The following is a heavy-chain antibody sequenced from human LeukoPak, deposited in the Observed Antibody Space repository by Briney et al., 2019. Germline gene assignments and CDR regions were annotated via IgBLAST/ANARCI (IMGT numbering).Heavy chain of an antibody. CDR1: GFSFSGAW. J-gene: IGHJ4*02. CDR2: IQHGGTT. V-gene: IGHV3-15*01. D-gene: IGHD2-15*01. CDR3: TTVTHFYL. Sequence: GGSLRLSCANSGFSFSGAWLSWVRQAPGKGLEWIGRIQHGGTTDYAAPVKGRFTISRDDSKATLYLQMNSLKTEDTAIYYCTTVTHFYLGGQGTLVTVS.